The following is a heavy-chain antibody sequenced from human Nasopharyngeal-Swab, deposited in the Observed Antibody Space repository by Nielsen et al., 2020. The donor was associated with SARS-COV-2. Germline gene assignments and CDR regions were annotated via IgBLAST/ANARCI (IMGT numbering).Heavy chain of an antibody. CDR1: GGTFSSYA. Sequence: SVQVTCKASGGTFSSYAISWVRQAPGQGLGWMGGIIPIFGTANYAQKFQGRVTIIADESTSTAYMELSSLRAEDTAVYYCARSIAARVYYYYYMDVWGKGTTVTVSS. V-gene: IGHV1-69*13. J-gene: IGHJ6*03. CDR2: IIPIFGTA. CDR3: ARSIAARVYYYYYMDV. D-gene: IGHD6-6*01.